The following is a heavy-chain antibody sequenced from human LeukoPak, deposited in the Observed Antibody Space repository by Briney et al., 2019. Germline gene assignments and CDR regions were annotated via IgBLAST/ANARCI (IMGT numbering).Heavy chain of an antibody. CDR1: GFTFSSYA. V-gene: IGHV3-30-3*01. CDR2: ISYDGSSK. J-gene: IGHJ4*02. D-gene: IGHD3-22*01. CDR3: ARHSSGYYYFDS. Sequence: PGRSLRLSCAASGFTFSSYAIYWVRQAPGKGLEWVAVISYDGSSKYYADSVKGRFTISRDNSKNTLYVQMNSLRAEDTAVYYCARHSSGYYYFDSWGQGTLVTVSS.